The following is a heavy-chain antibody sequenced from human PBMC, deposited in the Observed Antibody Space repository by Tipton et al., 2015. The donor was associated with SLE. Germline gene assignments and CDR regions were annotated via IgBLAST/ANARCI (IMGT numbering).Heavy chain of an antibody. Sequence: TLSLTCGVYGASFSGYYWNWIRQPPGKGLEWIGEINESGSSKYNPSLKSRVTISVDTSKNQFSLKLNSVTAADTAVYYCARDGCSSTSCYSDGNWFDPWGQGTLVTVSS. CDR1: GASFSGYY. CDR3: ARDGCSSTSCYSDGNWFDP. D-gene: IGHD2-2*02. CDR2: INESGSS. J-gene: IGHJ5*02. V-gene: IGHV4-34*01.